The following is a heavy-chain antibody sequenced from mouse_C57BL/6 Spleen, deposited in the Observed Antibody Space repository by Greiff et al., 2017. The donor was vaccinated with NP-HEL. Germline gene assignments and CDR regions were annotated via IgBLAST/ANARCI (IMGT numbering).Heavy chain of an antibody. CDR2: IYPGSGNT. CDR3: DREQVRPFDY. CDR1: GYSFTSYY. J-gene: IGHJ2*01. Sequence: QVQLQQSGPELVKPGASVKISCKASGYSFTSYYIHWVKQRPGQGLEWIGWIYPGSGNTKYNEKFKGKATLTAETSSSTANMQLSSLSTEDSAVYYCDREQVRPFDYWGQGTTLTVSS. D-gene: IGHD3-2*02. V-gene: IGHV1-66*01.